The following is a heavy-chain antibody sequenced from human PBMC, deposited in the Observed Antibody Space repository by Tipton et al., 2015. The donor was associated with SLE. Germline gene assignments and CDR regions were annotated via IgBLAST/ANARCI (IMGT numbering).Heavy chain of an antibody. Sequence: SLRLSCAASGFTFSSYAMHWVRQAPGKGLEWVAVISYDGSNKYYADSVKGRFTISRDNSKNTLYLQMNSLRAEDTAVYYCARALVATIPFDYWGQGTLVTVSS. J-gene: IGHJ4*02. CDR2: ISYDGSNK. D-gene: IGHD5-12*01. CDR3: ARALVATIPFDY. V-gene: IGHV3-30*04. CDR1: GFTFSSYA.